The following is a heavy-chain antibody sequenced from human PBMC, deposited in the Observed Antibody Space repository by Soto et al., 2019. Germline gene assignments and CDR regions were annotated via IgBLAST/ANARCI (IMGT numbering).Heavy chain of an antibody. V-gene: IGHV4-30-4*02. J-gene: IGHJ5*02. D-gene: IGHD2-15*01. CDR1: GGCNSSGDYY. CDR3: ARGSPENLFDT. Sequence: SDTRSPTSSVPGGCNSSGDYYRSRIRQHPRKGLAWIEYIYDSGSTYYTPSLKSRVTISVDTSKNQFSLKLSSVTAADTAVYYCARGSPENLFDTWDPGTMGSVST. CDR2: IYDSGST.